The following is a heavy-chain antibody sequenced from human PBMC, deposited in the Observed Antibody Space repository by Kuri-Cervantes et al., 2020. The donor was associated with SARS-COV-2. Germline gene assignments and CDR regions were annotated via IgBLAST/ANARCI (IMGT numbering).Heavy chain of an antibody. V-gene: IGHV3-74*01. CDR3: VRDGDHWNFDY. D-gene: IGHD1-1*01. Sequence: GESLKISCTASGFTFSDYWVHWVRQAPGKGLVWVSRINSDGADTDYAASVKGRFTISRDNARNMLFLQMNSLRAEDTAVYYCVRDGDHWNFDYWGQGTLVTVSS. CDR2: INSDGADT. J-gene: IGHJ4*02. CDR1: GFTFSDYW.